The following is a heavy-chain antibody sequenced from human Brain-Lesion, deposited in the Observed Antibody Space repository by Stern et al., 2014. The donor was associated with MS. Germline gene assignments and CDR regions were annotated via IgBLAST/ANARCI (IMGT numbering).Heavy chain of an antibody. D-gene: IGHD1-26*01. J-gene: IGHJ4*02. V-gene: IGHV4-39*01. Sequence: VHLVESGPGLVKPSETLSLTCTVSGGSISSSTYYWAWIRQPPGKGLARIGNISYSGFTYYNPSLKSRVTISVDMSKNQFSLKLSSVTAADTAIYYCARHDSVPRPSQLYSARDRGPGYFDYWGQGTLVTVSS. CDR1: GGSISSSTYY. CDR3: ARHDSVPRPSQLYSARDRGPGYFDY. CDR2: ISYSGFT.